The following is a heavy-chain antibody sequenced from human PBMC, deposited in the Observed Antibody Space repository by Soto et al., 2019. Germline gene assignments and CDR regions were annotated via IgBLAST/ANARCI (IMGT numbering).Heavy chain of an antibody. CDR2: IIPIFGTA. CDR1: GGSFISYA. D-gene: IGHD2-2*03. Sequence: SVKVSYKASGGSFISYAISWVRQAPGQGLEWMGGIIPIFGTANYAQKFQGRVTITADESTSTAYMELSSLRSEDTAVYYCASRVGIVVVPAAVYGMDVWGQGTTVTVS. CDR3: ASRVGIVVVPAAVYGMDV. J-gene: IGHJ6*02. V-gene: IGHV1-69*01.